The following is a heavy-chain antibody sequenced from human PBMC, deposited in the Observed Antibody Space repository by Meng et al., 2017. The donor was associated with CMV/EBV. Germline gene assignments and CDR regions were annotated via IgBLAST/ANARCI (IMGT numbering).Heavy chain of an antibody. CDR2: ISYDGSNK. CDR3: ARGEIAVAAAIDY. CDR1: GFTFSSYE. D-gene: IGHD6-19*01. J-gene: IGHJ4*02. V-gene: IGHV3-30*04. Sequence: GESLKISCAASGFTFSSYEMNWVRQAPGKGLEWVAVISYDGSNKYYADSVKGRFTISRDNSKNTLYLQMNSLRAEDTAVYYCARGEIAVAAAIDYWGQGTLVTVSS.